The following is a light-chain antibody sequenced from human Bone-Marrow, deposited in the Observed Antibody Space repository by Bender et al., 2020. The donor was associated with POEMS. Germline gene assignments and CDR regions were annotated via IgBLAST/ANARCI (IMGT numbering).Light chain of an antibody. J-gene: IGLJ2*01. CDR3: QVWDSSSHHVV. CDR2: DDS. V-gene: IGLV3-21*02. Sequence: SYVLTQPPSVSVAPGQTARVTCGGDRVGSKGVHWYQQKSGQAPVLVVYDDSDRPAGIPARFSGSNSGNTATLTINRVEAGDEADYYCQVWDSSSHHVVFGGGTKL. CDR1: RVGSKG.